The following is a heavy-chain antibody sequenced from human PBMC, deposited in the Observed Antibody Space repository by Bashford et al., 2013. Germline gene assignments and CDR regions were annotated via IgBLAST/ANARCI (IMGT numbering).Heavy chain of an antibody. CDR1: GFTFSSYS. CDR3: ARQAVAATHFDY. Sequence: GGPLRLSCAASGFTFSSYSMNWVRQAPGKGLEWVSSISSSSSYIYYADSVKGRFTISRDNAKNSLYLQMNSLRAEDTAVYYCARQAVAATHFDYWGQGTLVTVSS. CDR2: ISSSSSYI. J-gene: IGHJ4*02. D-gene: IGHD6-19*01. V-gene: IGHV3-21*01.